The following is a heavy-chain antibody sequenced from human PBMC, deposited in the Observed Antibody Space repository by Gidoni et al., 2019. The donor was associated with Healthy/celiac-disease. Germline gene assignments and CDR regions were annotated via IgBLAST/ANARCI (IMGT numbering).Heavy chain of an antibody. CDR1: GFNFSSYA. Sequence: EVQLLESGGGLVQHGGSLRLSCAASGFNFSSYALSWVRQAAGEGLEWVSAISGSGGSTYSADSVKVRFTISRDNSKNTLYLQMNSLRAEDTAVYYCAKDVVYDSSGYFSYWGQGTLVTVSS. CDR3: AKDVVYDSSGYFSY. V-gene: IGHV3-23*01. CDR2: ISGSGGST. D-gene: IGHD3-22*01. J-gene: IGHJ4*02.